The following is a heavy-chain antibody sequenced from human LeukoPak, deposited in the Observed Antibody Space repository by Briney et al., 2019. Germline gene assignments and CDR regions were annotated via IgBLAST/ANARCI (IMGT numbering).Heavy chain of an antibody. D-gene: IGHD3-16*01. CDR3: AAGGASAP. J-gene: IGHJ5*02. CDR1: GYSFANFW. V-gene: IGHV5-51*01. CDR2: ISPGDSGI. Sequence: GESLKISCKGSGYSFANFWIGWVRQMPGKGLEWMGVISPGDSGIRYSPSFQGQVTISVDKSISTAYLQWSSLKASDSAMYYCAAGGASAPWGQGTLVTVSS.